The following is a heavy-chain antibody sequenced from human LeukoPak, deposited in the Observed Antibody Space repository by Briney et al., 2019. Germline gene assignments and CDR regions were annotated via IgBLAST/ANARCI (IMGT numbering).Heavy chain of an antibody. D-gene: IGHD3-9*01. CDR3: ARHGTGYFDWLLFGFWFDP. CDR1: GGSISSSSYY. J-gene: IGHJ5*02. Sequence: SETLSLTCTVSGGSISSSSYYWGWIRQPPGKGLEWIGSIHYSGSTYYNPSLKSRVTISVDTSKNQFSLKLSSVTAADTAVYYCARHGTGYFDWLLFGFWFDPWGQGTLVTVSS. CDR2: IHYSGST. V-gene: IGHV4-39*01.